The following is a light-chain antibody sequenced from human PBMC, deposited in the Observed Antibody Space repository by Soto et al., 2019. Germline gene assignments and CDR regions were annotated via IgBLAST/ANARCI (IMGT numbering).Light chain of an antibody. CDR2: DAS. V-gene: IGKV1-13*02. CDR1: QGISSA. CDR3: QQVNSYQIT. Sequence: AIQLTQSPSSLSASVGDRVTITCRASQGISSALAWYQQKPGKAPKLLIYDASSLESGVPSRFSGSGSGTYFTLTISSLQPEDFATYYCQQVNSYQITFGQGTRLEIK. J-gene: IGKJ5*01.